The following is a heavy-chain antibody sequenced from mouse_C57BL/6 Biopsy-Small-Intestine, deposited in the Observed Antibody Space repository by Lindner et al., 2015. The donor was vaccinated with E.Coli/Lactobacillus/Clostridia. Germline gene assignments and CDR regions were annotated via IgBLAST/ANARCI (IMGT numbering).Heavy chain of an antibody. V-gene: IGHV5-17*01. CDR3: AREGAY. CDR2: ISSGSSTI. CDR1: GFTFSGYG. Sequence: VQLQESGGGLVKPGGSLKLSCAASGFTFSGYGMHWVRQAPEKGLEWVAYISSGSSTIYYADTVKGRLTISRDNAKNTLFLQMTSLRSEDTAMYHCAREGAYWGQGTLVTVSA. J-gene: IGHJ3*01.